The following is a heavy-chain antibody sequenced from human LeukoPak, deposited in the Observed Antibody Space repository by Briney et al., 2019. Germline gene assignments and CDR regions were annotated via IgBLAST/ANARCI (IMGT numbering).Heavy chain of an antibody. J-gene: IGHJ4*02. D-gene: IGHD3-16*01. CDR3: ARDVFGGASPSDH. V-gene: IGHV3-48*03. CDR1: GFSFSSYE. CDR2: ISSSGNTV. Sequence: GGSLRXSCAASGFSFSSYEMNWVRQAPGKGLEYISYISSSGNTVYYADSVKGRFTASRDNANNSQYLQINSLRVEDTAVYYCARDVFGGASPSDHWGQGTLVTVSS.